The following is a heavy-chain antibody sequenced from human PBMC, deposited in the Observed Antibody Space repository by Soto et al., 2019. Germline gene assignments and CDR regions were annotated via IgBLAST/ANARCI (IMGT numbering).Heavy chain of an antibody. CDR1: GYSFPTYG. D-gene: IGHD4-17*01. Sequence: QVQLLQSGPEVKRPGASVRVSCKTFGYSFPTYGISWVRQAPGQGLEWMGWSNTYNGNTNYAQSLQGRVTMTTDTSTHTAYMELRSLRSDDTAVYYCARGLSTVATVVDYWGQGTLVTVSS. J-gene: IGHJ4*02. CDR2: SNTYNGNT. CDR3: ARGLSTVATVVDY. V-gene: IGHV1-18*01.